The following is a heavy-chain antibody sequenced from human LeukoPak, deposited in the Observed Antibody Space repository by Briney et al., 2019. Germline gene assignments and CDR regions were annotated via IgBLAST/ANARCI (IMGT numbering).Heavy chain of an antibody. J-gene: IGHJ6*03. CDR2: INHSGST. CDR3: ARGYYGSGSRCHMDV. Sequence: SETLSLTCAVYVGSFSGYYWSWVRHPPGKGLEWIGEINHSGSTNYNSSLKSRVTISVDTSKNQFSLKLSSVTAADTAVYYCARGYYGSGSRCHMDVWGKGTTITVS. D-gene: IGHD3-10*01. V-gene: IGHV4-34*01. CDR1: VGSFSGYY.